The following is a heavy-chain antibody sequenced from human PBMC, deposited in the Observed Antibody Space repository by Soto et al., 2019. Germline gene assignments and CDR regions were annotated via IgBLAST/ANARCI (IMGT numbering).Heavy chain of an antibody. Sequence: GGSLRLSCAASGSAFSTYDSHWVRQAPVKGLEWVAIISFDGSNKYSVDSVKGRFTISRDNSKNTLYLQMNSLRAEDTAVYYCAKEEAYYYDTSGYSIVHDAIDMSGQATMVTVSS. J-gene: IGHJ3*02. D-gene: IGHD3-22*01. CDR3: AKEEAYYYDTSGYSIVHDAIDM. V-gene: IGHV3-30*18. CDR2: ISFDGSNK. CDR1: GSAFSTYD.